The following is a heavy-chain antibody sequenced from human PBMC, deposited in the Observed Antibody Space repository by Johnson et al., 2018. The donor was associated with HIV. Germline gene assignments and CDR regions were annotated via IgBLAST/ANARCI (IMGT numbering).Heavy chain of an antibody. Sequence: VQLVESGGGVVRPGGSLRLSCAASGFTFSPYWVHWVRQAPGQGLVWVSRIVSDVSSAIYTDSVTGRFTISRDNTKNTVYLQMNSLSAGDTAVYYCTSGVFHAFDMWGQGTMVTVSS. CDR2: IVSDVSSA. CDR1: GFTFSPYW. CDR3: TSGVFHAFDM. D-gene: IGHD7-27*01. J-gene: IGHJ3*02. V-gene: IGHV3-74*02.